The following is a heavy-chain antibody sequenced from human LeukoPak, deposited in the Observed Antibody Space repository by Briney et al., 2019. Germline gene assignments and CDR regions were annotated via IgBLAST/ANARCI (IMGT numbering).Heavy chain of an antibody. D-gene: IGHD3-10*01. CDR2: IDCNGGNI. J-gene: IGHJ4*02. V-gene: IGHV3-20*04. Sequence: AGSLRLSCAASGFTFDDSAMNWVRQGPGKGLEWVSGIDCNGGNIGYADSVKGRLTTSRDNAKNSLYLQMNSLRDEDTALYYCARAGSKSGSQTYLDYWGQGTLVTVSS. CDR3: ARAGSKSGSQTYLDY. CDR1: GFTFDDSA.